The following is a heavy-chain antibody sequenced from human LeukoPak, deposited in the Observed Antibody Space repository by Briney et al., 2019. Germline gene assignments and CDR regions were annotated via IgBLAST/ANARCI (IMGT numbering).Heavy chain of an antibody. Sequence: GGSLRLSCAASGFTFSSYAMHWVRQAPGKGLEWVAVISYDGSNKYYADSVKGRFSISRDNSKNTLYLQMNSLRAEDTAVYYCARRYDGFDYWGQGTLVTVSS. V-gene: IGHV3-30-3*01. CDR3: ARRYDGFDY. J-gene: IGHJ4*02. CDR2: ISYDGSNK. D-gene: IGHD3-3*01. CDR1: GFTFSSYA.